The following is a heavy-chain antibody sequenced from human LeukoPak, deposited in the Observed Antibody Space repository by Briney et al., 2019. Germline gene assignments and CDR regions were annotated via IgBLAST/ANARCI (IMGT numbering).Heavy chain of an antibody. Sequence: SETLSLTCTVSGYFISSGYYWGWIRQSPGKGLEWIGTMFHSGNTYYNPSLNSRVTLSVDTSKNQFSLELNSVTAADTAVYYCAKVGYCDAGPCYFDSWGQGTLVTVSS. J-gene: IGHJ4*01. CDR3: AKVGYCDAGPCYFDS. CDR1: GYFISSGYY. D-gene: IGHD2-15*01. CDR2: MFHSGNT. V-gene: IGHV4-38-2*02.